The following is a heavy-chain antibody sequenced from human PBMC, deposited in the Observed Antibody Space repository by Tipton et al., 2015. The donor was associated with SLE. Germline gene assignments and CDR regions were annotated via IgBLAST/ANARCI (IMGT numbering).Heavy chain of an antibody. CDR3: ARELEVFDKWGMLFDH. CDR1: GDSVSSNSAAA. J-gene: IGHJ4*02. D-gene: IGHD2-8*02. CDR2: TYYRSKWYT. V-gene: IGHV6-1*01. Sequence: PGLVKPSQTLSLTCAISGDSVSSNSAAAWNWIGQSPSRGLEWLGRTYYRSKWYTDYAESLKSRITIRPDTSKNQVSLQLNSVTPEDTAVYYCARELEVFDKWGMLFDHWGQRTLVTVSS.